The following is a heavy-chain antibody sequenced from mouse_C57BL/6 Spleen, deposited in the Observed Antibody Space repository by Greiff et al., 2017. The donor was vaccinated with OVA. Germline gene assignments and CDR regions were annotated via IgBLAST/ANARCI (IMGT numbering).Heavy chain of an antibody. CDR2: ISYDGSN. J-gene: IGHJ2*01. Sequence: DVKLQESGPGLVKPSQSLSLTCSVTGYSITSGYYWNWIRQFPGNKLEWMGYISYDGSNHYNPSLKNRISITRDTSKNQFFLKLNSVTTEDTATYYCARDGDGDYFDYWGQGTTLTVSS. CDR3: ARDGDGDYFDY. D-gene: IGHD3-3*01. CDR1: GYSITSGYY. V-gene: IGHV3-6*01.